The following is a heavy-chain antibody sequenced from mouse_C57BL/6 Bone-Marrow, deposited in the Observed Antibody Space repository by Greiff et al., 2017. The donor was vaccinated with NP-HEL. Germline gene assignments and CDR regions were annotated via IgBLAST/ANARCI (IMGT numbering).Heavy chain of an antibody. CDR3: ARGDAWFAY. CDR2: INPNNGGT. J-gene: IGHJ3*01. Sequence: VQLQQSGPELVKPGASVKISCKASGYTFTDYYMSWVKQSHGKSLEWIGDINPNNGGTSYNQKFKGKATLTVDKSSSTAYMELRSLTSEDSAVYYCARGDAWFAYWGQGTLVTVSA. CDR1: GYTFTDYY. V-gene: IGHV1-26*01.